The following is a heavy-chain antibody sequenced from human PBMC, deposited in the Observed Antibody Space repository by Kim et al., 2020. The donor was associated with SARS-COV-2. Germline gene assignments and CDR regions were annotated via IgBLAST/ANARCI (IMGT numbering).Heavy chain of an antibody. Sequence: GESLKISCKTSGYSFTSYWIAWVRQMPGKGLEWMGIIYPGVSETEYSPPFEGQVTISADKSISSVYLHWSSLRASDTAMYYCARLIRLQSREIYYFDHWGQGSLVTVSS. CDR3: ARLIRLQSREIYYFDH. D-gene: IGHD4-4*01. J-gene: IGHJ4*02. V-gene: IGHV5-51*01. CDR2: IYPGVSET. CDR1: GYSFTSYW.